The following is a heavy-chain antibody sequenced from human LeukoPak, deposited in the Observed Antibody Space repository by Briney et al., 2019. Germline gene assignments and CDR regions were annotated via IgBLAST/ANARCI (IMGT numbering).Heavy chain of an antibody. Sequence: GGSLRLSCAASGFTVSSNFMSWVRQAPGKGLEWVSVIYSGVTTYYADSVKGRFTISRDNAKNSLYLQMNSLRAEDTAVYYCARDQIYYGSGSYYSYYYYYMDVWGKGTTVTVSS. D-gene: IGHD3-10*01. J-gene: IGHJ6*03. CDR1: GFTVSSNF. CDR3: ARDQIYYGSGSYYSYYYYYMDV. CDR2: IYSGVTT. V-gene: IGHV3-66*01.